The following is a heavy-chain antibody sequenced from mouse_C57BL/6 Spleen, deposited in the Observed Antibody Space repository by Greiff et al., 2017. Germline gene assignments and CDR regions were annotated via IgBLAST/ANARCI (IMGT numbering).Heavy chain of an antibody. V-gene: IGHV1-26*01. Sequence: VQLQQSGPELVKPGASVKISCKASGYTFTDYYMNWVKQSHGKSLEWIGDINPNNGGTSYNQKFKGKATLTVDKSSSTAYMELRSLTSEDSAVYYCARRVRRHYYAMDYWGQGTSVTVSS. CDR1: GYTFTDYY. D-gene: IGHD2-14*01. J-gene: IGHJ4*01. CDR2: INPNNGGT. CDR3: ARRVRRHYYAMDY.